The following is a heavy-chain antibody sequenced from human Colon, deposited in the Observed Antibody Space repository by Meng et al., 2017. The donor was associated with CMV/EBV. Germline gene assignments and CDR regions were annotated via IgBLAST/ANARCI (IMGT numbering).Heavy chain of an antibody. D-gene: IGHD2-8*01. CDR3: VRDRGASCTNGVCSYSGMDV. CDR2: ISYDGSNK. V-gene: IGHV3-30-3*01. CDR1: GFTFSSYA. Sequence: GGSLRLSCAASGFTFSSYAMHWVRQAPGKGLEWVAVISYDGSNKYYADSVKGRFTISRDDVKKSVHLLMSSLRAEDTAVYYCVRDRGASCTNGVCSYSGMDVWGQGTTVTVSS. J-gene: IGHJ6*02.